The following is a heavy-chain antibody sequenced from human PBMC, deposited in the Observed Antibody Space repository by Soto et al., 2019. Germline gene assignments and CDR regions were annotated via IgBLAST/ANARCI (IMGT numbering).Heavy chain of an antibody. CDR2: IKQDGSEK. D-gene: IGHD3-9*01. CDR3: ARSRPYYDILTPPRWFDP. CDR1: GFTFSSYW. J-gene: IGHJ5*02. V-gene: IGHV3-7*03. Sequence: EVQLVESGGGLVQPGGSLRLSCAGSGFTFSSYWMSWVRQAPGKGLEWVANIKQDGSEKYYVDSVKGRFTISRDNAKNSLYLQMNSLRAEDTAVYYCARSRPYYDILTPPRWFDPWGQGTLVTVSS.